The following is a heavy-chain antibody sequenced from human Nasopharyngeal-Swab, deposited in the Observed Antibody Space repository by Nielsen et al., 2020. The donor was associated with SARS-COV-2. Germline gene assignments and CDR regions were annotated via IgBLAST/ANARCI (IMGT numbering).Heavy chain of an antibody. CDR3: ARDDSITIFGVVIEFSGMDV. D-gene: IGHD3-3*01. CDR1: GYTFTSYA. V-gene: IGHV7-4-1*02. J-gene: IGHJ6*02. CDR2: INTNTGNP. Sequence: ATVKVPCKASGYTFTSYAMNWVRQAPGQGPEWMGWINTNTGNPTYAQGFTGRFVFSLDTSVSTAYLQISSLKAEDTAVYYCARDDSITIFGVVIEFSGMDVWGQGTTVTVSS.